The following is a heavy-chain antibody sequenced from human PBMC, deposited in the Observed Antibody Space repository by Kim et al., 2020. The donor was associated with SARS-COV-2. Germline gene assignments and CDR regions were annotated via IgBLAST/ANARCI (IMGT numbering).Heavy chain of an antibody. J-gene: IGHJ4*02. CDR1: GFTFSSYA. D-gene: IGHD5-18*01. Sequence: GGSLRLSCAASGFTFSSYAMSWVRQAPGKGLEWVSAISGSGGSTYYADSVKGRFTISRDNSKNTLYLQMNSLRAEDTAVYYCAKDEGFRLWAKSPLFYWGQGTLVTVSS. V-gene: IGHV3-23*01. CDR3: AKDEGFRLWAKSPLFY. CDR2: ISGSGGST.